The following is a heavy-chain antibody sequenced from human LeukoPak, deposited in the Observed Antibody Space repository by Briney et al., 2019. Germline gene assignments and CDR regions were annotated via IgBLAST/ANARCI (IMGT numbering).Heavy chain of an antibody. CDR1: GFTFDDYG. Sequence: GGSLRLSCAASGFTFDDYGMSWVRQAPGKGLEWVSSIKWNGGSTGYADSVKGRFTISRDNAKNTLYLQMNSLRAEDTAVYYCAKGGPTSSNYDSSGYSYAFDIWGQGTMVTVSS. CDR2: IKWNGGST. J-gene: IGHJ3*02. D-gene: IGHD3-22*01. CDR3: AKGGPTSSNYDSSGYSYAFDI. V-gene: IGHV3-20*04.